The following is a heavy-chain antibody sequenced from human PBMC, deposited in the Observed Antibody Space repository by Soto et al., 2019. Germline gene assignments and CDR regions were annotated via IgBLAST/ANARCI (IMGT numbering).Heavy chain of an antibody. CDR1: GGSISSSSYY. J-gene: IGHJ5*02. Sequence: SETLSLTCTVSGGSISSSSYYWGWIRQPPGKGLEWIGSICYSGSTYYNPSLKSRVTISVDTSKNQFSLKLSSVTAADTAVYYCARQYYDFWSGQPGNWFDPWGQGTLVTVSS. D-gene: IGHD3-3*01. V-gene: IGHV4-39*01. CDR3: ARQYYDFWSGQPGNWFDP. CDR2: ICYSGST.